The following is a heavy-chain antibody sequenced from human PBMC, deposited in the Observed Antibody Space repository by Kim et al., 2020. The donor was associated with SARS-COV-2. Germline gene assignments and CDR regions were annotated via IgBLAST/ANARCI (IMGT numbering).Heavy chain of an antibody. V-gene: IGHV3-23*01. D-gene: IGHD4-17*01. J-gene: IGHJ4*02. Sequence: AGSVKGRFTISRNNSKNTVFLQMNSRRAEDTAVYYCAKVRSAVTTAASNYWGQGTLVTVSS. CDR3: AKVRSAVTTAASNY.